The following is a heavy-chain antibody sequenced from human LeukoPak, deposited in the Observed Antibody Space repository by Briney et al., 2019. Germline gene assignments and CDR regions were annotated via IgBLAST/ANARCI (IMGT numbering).Heavy chain of an antibody. D-gene: IGHD6-6*01. V-gene: IGHV5-10-1*01. CDR1: GYNFTNYW. J-gene: IGHJ4*02. Sequence: GESLKISCKGSGYNFTNYWISWVRQMPGKGLEWMGTIDPSDSYNNYSPSFQGHVTISADKSISTAYLQWSSLRASDTAMYYCARAYSRSRFDYWGQGTLVTVSS. CDR3: ARAYSRSRFDY. CDR2: IDPSDSYN.